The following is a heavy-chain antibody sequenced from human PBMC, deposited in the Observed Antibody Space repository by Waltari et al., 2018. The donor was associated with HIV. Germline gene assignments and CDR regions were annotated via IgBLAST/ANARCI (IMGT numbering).Heavy chain of an antibody. J-gene: IGHJ4*02. V-gene: IGHV4-39*07. CDR3: ARGPYYDFWSGYYTG. CDR1: GGSISSSSYY. CDR2: IYYSGST. D-gene: IGHD3-3*01. Sequence: QLQLQESGPGLVKPSETLSLTCTVSGGSISSSSYYWGWIRQPPGKGLEWIGSIYYSGSTYSNPSLKSRVTISVDTSKNQFSLELGSVTATDTAVYYGARGPYYDFWSGYYTGWGQGTLVTGSS.